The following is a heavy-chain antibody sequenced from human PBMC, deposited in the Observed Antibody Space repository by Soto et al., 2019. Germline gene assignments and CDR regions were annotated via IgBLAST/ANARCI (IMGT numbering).Heavy chain of an antibody. J-gene: IGHJ6*03. V-gene: IGHV4-59*01. CDR2: IYSSGST. CDR3: ARGQGYYDFWSGYYTPGYYYYMDV. D-gene: IGHD3-3*01. CDR1: GGSISSYY. Sequence: QVQLQESGPGLVKPSETLSLTCTVSGGSISSYYWCWIRQPPGKGLEWIGYIYSSGSTNYNPSLKSRVTISVDTSKNQFSLTLSSVTAADTAVYYCARGQGYYDFWSGYYTPGYYYYMDVWGKGTTVTVSS.